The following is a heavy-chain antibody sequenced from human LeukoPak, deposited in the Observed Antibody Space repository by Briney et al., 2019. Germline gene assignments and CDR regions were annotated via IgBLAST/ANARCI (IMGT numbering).Heavy chain of an antibody. CDR1: GFTVSSNY. J-gene: IGHJ4*02. CDR2: IYSGGST. V-gene: IGHV3-53*01. Sequence: TGGSLRLSCAASGFTVSSNYMSWVRQAPGKGLEWVSVIYSGGSTYYADSVKGRFTISRDNSKNTLYLQMNSLRAEDTAVYYCARDDYGSGTTAGGYFDYWGQGTLVTVSS. D-gene: IGHD3-10*01. CDR3: ARDDYGSGTTAGGYFDY.